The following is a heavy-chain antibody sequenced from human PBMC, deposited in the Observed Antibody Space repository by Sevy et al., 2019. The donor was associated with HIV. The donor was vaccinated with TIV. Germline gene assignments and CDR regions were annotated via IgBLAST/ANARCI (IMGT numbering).Heavy chain of an antibody. Sequence: GGSLRLSCAASGFTFSGSAMHWVRQASGKGLEWVGRIRSKVNSYATAYAASVKGRFTICRDDSKNTAYLQMNSLKTEDTAVYYCTRDYYDSSGNDAFDIWGRGTMVTVSS. CDR2: IRSKVNSYAT. CDR3: TRDYYDSSGNDAFDI. CDR1: GFTFSGSA. J-gene: IGHJ3*02. D-gene: IGHD3-22*01. V-gene: IGHV3-73*01.